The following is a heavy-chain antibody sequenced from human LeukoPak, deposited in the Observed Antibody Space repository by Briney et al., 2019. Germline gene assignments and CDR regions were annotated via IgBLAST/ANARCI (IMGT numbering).Heavy chain of an antibody. D-gene: IGHD1-26*01. CDR1: GGSISSYY. CDR2: IYTSGST. CDR3: ARENSGSYREFDY. J-gene: IGHJ4*02. Sequence: SETLSLTCTVSGGSISSYYWSWIRQPAGKGLEWIGRIYTSGSTNYNAPLKSRVSMSVVTSKNQFSLKLSSVTAADTAVFYCARENSGSYREFDYWGQGTLVTVSS. V-gene: IGHV4-4*07.